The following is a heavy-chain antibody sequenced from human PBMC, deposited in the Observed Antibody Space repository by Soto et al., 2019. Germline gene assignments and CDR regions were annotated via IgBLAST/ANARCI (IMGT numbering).Heavy chain of an antibody. V-gene: IGHV3-7*04. J-gene: IGHJ4*02. D-gene: IGHD2-2*01. CDR3: AREIVVARGASYFDY. CDR1: GSTFSSYG. CDR2: IGQDGSEK. Sequence: GGSLRLSCAASGSTFSSYGIHWVRQAPGKGLEWVGNIGQDGSEKSYVDSVKGRFTISRDNAKNSLYLQMNSLRAEDTAVYYCAREIVVARGASYFDYWGPGTLVTVSS.